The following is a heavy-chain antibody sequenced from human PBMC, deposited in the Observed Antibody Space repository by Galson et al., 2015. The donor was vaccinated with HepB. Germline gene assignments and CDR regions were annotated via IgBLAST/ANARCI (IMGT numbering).Heavy chain of an antibody. V-gene: IGHV1-69*05. J-gene: IGHJ3*02. Sequence: SVKVSCKASGGTFSSYAISWVRQAPGQGLEWMGGIIPIFDTANYAQKFQGRVTITTDESTSTAYMELSSLRSEDTAVYYCARDQGGYCSSTSCRDAFDIWGQGTMVTVSS. CDR3: ARDQGGYCSSTSCRDAFDI. CDR2: IIPIFDTA. D-gene: IGHD2-2*01. CDR1: GGTFSSYA.